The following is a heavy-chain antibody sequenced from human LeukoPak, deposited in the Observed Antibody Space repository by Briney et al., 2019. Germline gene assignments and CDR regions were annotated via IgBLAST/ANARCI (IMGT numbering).Heavy chain of an antibody. CDR2: ISTYNGNT. V-gene: IGHV1-18*01. Sequence: ASVKVSCKAPGYTFTTYGLSWVRQAPGQGLEWMGWISTYNGNTNYAQKLQGRVTMTTDTSTSTAYMELRSLRSDDTAVYYCARGGESSYAHYYYYGMDVWGQGTTVTVSS. CDR1: GYTFTTYG. CDR3: ARGGESSYAHYYYYGMDV. D-gene: IGHD2-2*01. J-gene: IGHJ6*02.